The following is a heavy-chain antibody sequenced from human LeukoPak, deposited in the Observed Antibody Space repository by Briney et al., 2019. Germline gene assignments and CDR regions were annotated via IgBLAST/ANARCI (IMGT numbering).Heavy chain of an antibody. Sequence: GGSLRLSCAASGFTFSSYWMTWVRQAPGKGLEWVANIKQDGSQKFYLDSVKCRFTISRDNAKESLFLQMNSLRAEDTAVYYCARHYDSTAYSLDYWGQGTLVTVSS. CDR2: IKQDGSQK. J-gene: IGHJ4*02. CDR3: ARHYDSTAYSLDY. D-gene: IGHD3-22*01. CDR1: GFTFSSYW. V-gene: IGHV3-7*01.